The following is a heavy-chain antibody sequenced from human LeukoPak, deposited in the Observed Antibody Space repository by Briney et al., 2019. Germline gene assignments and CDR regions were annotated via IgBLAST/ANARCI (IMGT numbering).Heavy chain of an antibody. CDR3: ARAAYSSTWYSRYFDL. Sequence: GGSLRLSCAASGFIFSSYSMNWVRQAPGKGLEWVSSISSSSIYIYYADSVKGRFTISRDNAKNSLYLQMNSLRAGDTAVYYCARAAYSSTWYSRYFDLWGRGTLVTVSS. V-gene: IGHV3-21*01. CDR1: GFIFSSYS. J-gene: IGHJ2*01. CDR2: ISSSSIYI. D-gene: IGHD6-13*01.